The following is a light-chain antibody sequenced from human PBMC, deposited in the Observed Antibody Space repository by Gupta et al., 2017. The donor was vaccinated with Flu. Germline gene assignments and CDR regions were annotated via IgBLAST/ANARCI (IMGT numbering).Light chain of an antibody. Sequence: QSALPQPASASGSPGQSITISCTGTNSDVGSYNLVSWYQQHPGKAPKLMIYEGSKRPSGVSNRFSGTKSGNTASMTISGLQAEDEAYYYCCSYAGSSTLVFGGGTKLTVL. CDR1: NSDVGSYNL. J-gene: IGLJ3*02. V-gene: IGLV2-23*01. CDR2: EGS. CDR3: CSYAGSSTLV.